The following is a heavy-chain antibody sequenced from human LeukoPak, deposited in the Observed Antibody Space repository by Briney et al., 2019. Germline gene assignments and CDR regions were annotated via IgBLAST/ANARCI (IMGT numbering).Heavy chain of an antibody. Sequence: SETLSLTCTVSGGSISSGDYYWSWIRQPPGKGLEWIGYIYYSGSTYYNPSLKSRVTISVDTSKNQFSLKLSSVTAADTAVYYCARGSYILTGYYLPNWFDPWGQGTLVTVSS. CDR3: ARGSYILTGYYLPNWFDP. J-gene: IGHJ5*02. CDR1: GGSISSGDYY. CDR2: IYYSGST. D-gene: IGHD3-9*01. V-gene: IGHV4-30-4*01.